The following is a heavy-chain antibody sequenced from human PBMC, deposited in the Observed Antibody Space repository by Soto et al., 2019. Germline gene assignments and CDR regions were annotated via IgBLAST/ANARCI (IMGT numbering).Heavy chain of an antibody. CDR3: ARAMTLSVPDWFDP. Sequence: ASVKVSCKASGYTFTGYYMHWVRQAPGQGLEWMGWINPNSGGTNYAQKFQGWVTMTRDTSISTAYMELSRLRSDDTAVYYCARAMTLSVPDWFDPWGQGTLVTVSS. J-gene: IGHJ5*02. CDR2: INPNSGGT. V-gene: IGHV1-2*04. D-gene: IGHD3-10*01. CDR1: GYTFTGYY.